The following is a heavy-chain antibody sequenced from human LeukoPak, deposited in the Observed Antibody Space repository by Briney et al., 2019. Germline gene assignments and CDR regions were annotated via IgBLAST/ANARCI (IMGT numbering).Heavy chain of an antibody. CDR1: GYTFTTYD. V-gene: IGHV1-8*02. Sequence: GASVKVSCKASGYTFTTYDMHWVRQASGQGLEWMGWVSPNSGKTAYAQKFQGRVTMTRDTSISTGYMELSSLRSEDTAVYYCVRGYFNWNYARVGEYYYMDVWGKGTTVTVSS. J-gene: IGHJ6*03. CDR2: VSPNSGKT. D-gene: IGHD1-7*01. CDR3: VRGYFNWNYARVGEYYYMDV.